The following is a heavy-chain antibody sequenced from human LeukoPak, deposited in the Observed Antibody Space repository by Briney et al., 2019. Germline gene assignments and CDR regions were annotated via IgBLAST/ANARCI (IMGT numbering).Heavy chain of an antibody. CDR1: GFTFSSYG. D-gene: IGHD2-15*01. Sequence: PGGSLRLSCAASGFTFSSYGMHWVRQAPGKGLEWVAVISYDGSNKYYADSVKGRFTISRDNSKNTLYLQMNSLRAEDTAVYYCARDLYLSTCSGGSCYSGYYYGMDVWGQGTTVTVSS. J-gene: IGHJ6*02. CDR2: ISYDGSNK. V-gene: IGHV3-30*19. CDR3: ARDLYLSTCSGGSCYSGYYYGMDV.